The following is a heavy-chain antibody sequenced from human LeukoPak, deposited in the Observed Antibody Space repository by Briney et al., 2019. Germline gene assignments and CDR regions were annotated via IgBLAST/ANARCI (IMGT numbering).Heavy chain of an antibody. Sequence: GGSLRLSRAASRFTFSSYDMHWVRQTTGRGLEWVSGIGTAGDTYSPGSVKGRFTISRENAKNSLYLQMNSLRAGDTAVYYCARADLRGYSLDYWGQGTLVTVSS. CDR3: ARADLRGYSLDY. CDR2: IGTAGDT. CDR1: RFTFSSYD. J-gene: IGHJ4*02. V-gene: IGHV3-13*01. D-gene: IGHD5-18*01.